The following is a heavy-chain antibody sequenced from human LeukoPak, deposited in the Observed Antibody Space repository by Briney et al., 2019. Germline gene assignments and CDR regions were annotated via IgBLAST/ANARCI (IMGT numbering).Heavy chain of an antibody. Sequence: SETLSLTCAVYGGSFSGYYWSWIRQPPGKGLEWMGEINHSGSTNYNPSLKSRVTISVDTSKNQFSLKLSSVTAADTAVYYCARGRSDGYSYFDYWGQGTLVTVSS. CDR1: GGSFSGYY. CDR2: INHSGST. J-gene: IGHJ4*02. D-gene: IGHD5-18*01. CDR3: ARGRSDGYSYFDY. V-gene: IGHV4-34*01.